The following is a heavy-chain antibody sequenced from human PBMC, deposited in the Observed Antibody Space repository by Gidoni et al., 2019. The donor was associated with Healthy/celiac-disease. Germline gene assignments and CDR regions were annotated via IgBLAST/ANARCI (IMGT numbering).Heavy chain of an antibody. J-gene: IGHJ4*02. Sequence: EVQLVESGGVVVQPGGSLRLSCAASGFTFDDYTMHWVRQAPGKGLEWVSLIRWDGGSTYYADSVKGRFTISRDNSKNSLYLQMNSLRTEDTALYYCAKGSHYYGSGSYLVYWGQGTLVTVSS. CDR3: AKGSHYYGSGSYLVY. D-gene: IGHD3-10*01. V-gene: IGHV3-43*01. CDR2: IRWDGGST. CDR1: GFTFDDYT.